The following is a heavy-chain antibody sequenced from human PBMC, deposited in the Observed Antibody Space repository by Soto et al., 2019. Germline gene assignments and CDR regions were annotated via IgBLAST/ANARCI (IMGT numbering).Heavy chain of an antibody. J-gene: IGHJ6*02. CDR2: TYYRSKWNS. CDR1: GESFSSASAA. V-gene: IGHV6-1*01. CDR3: ARSTAPLNYYGMDV. Sequence: SQTLSLTCAISGESFSSASAAWNWIRQSPSRGLEWLGRTYYRSKWNSDYTVSVKSRITINPDTSKNQFSLQLNSVTPEDTAVYYCARSTAPLNYYGMDVWGQGTTVTVSS. D-gene: IGHD2-21*02.